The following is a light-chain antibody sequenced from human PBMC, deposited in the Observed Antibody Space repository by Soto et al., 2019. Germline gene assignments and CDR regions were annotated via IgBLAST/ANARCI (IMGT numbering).Light chain of an antibody. CDR3: QQYGTSLSWT. V-gene: IGKV3-20*01. Sequence: EIVLTQSPGTLSLSPGERATLSCRASQSVTSSYLTWYQQKPGQALRLLIYGASSRAAGIPDRFRGSGSGTDFTLTIIRLEPEDFAVYYCQQYGTSLSWTFGQGTKVEIK. CDR1: QSVTSSY. J-gene: IGKJ1*01. CDR2: GAS.